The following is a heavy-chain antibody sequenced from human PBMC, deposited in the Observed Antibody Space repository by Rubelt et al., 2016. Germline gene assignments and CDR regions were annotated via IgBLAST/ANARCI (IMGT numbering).Heavy chain of an antibody. CDR3: ARDGASNGDYYYYGMDV. CDR2: INAGNGNT. J-gene: IGHJ6*02. D-gene: IGHD6-19*01. Sequence: QVQLVQSGSELKKPGASVKVSCKASGYTFTSYAMHWVRQAPGQRLEWMGWINAGNGNTKYSQKFQGRVTITRDTSASTAYMELSSLRSEDTAVYYCARDGASNGDYYYYGMDVWGQGTTVTVSS. V-gene: IGHV1-3*01. CDR1: GYTFTSYA.